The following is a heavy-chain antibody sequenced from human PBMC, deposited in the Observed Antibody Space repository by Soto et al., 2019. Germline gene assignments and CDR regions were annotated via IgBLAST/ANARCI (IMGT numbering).Heavy chain of an antibody. J-gene: IGHJ5*02. CDR1: GGTFSSYA. D-gene: IGHD3-10*01. CDR3: ARVQITMVRGVIIRGGWFDP. Sequence: QVQLVQSGAEVKKPGSSVKVSCKASGGTFSSYAISWVRQAPGQGLEWMGGIIPIFGTANYAQKFQGRVTITADKSTSKAYMELSSLRSEDTAVYYCARVQITMVRGVIIRGGWFDPWGQGTLVTVSS. V-gene: IGHV1-69*06. CDR2: IIPIFGTA.